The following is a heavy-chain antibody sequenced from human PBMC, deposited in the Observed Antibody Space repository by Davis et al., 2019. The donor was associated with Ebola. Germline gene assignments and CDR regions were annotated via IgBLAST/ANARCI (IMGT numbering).Heavy chain of an antibody. Sequence: GESLKISCAASGFTFSSYSMNWVRQAPGKGLEWVSYITSSSSTIYYADSVKGRFTISRDNARNSLYLQMNSLRDEDTAVYYCARDSWRRHCSSTSCYLRFDPWGQGTLVTVSS. J-gene: IGHJ5*02. V-gene: IGHV3-48*02. CDR1: GFTFSSYS. CDR2: ITSSSSTI. CDR3: ARDSWRRHCSSTSCYLRFDP. D-gene: IGHD2-2*01.